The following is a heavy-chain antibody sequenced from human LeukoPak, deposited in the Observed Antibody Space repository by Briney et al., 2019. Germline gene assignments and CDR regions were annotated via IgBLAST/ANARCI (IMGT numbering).Heavy chain of an antibody. CDR1: GFTVSDC. J-gene: IGHJ4*02. Sequence: SGGSLRLSCAVSGFTVSDCMSWVRQAPGKGLEWVSIIYTSGSKYYADSVKGRFTISRDNAKNSLYLQMNSLRAEDTAVYYCSRDPTYYLRYGYFDYWGQGALVTVSS. D-gene: IGHD1-26*01. CDR3: SRDPTYYLRYGYFDY. V-gene: IGHV3-53*01. CDR2: IYTSGSK.